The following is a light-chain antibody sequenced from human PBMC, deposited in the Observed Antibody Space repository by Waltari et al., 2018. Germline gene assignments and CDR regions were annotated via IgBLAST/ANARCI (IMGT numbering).Light chain of an antibody. CDR2: EAS. CDR1: QSIGSS. J-gene: IGKJ4*01. CDR3: QQCNSYLLT. Sequence: DIQMTQSPSTLSASVGDIVTITCRASQSIGSSLAWYQQIPGKAPKVVIYEASSLESGVPSRFSGSGSGTEFTLTISSLQPDDFATYYCQQCNSYLLTFGGGTKVEIK. V-gene: IGKV1-5*03.